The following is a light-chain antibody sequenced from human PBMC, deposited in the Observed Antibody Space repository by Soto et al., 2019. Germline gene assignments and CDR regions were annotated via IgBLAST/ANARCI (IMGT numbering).Light chain of an antibody. J-gene: IGKJ3*01. CDR2: DAS. V-gene: IGKV3-11*01. CDR3: QQRSNWPPLFT. Sequence: EIVLAQSPATLSLSPGGRATLSCRASQSVSSYLAWYQQKPGQAPRLLIYDASNRATGIPARFSGSGSGTDFTLTISSLEPEDFAVYYCQQRSNWPPLFTFGPGTKVDIK. CDR1: QSVSSY.